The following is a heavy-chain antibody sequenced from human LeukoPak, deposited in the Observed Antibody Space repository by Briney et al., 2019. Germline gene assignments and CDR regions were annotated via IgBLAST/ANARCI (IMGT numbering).Heavy chain of an antibody. CDR3: ARPLRDGYTAGAFDI. CDR2: IYSSGST. J-gene: IGHJ3*02. D-gene: IGHD5-24*01. CDR1: GGSISSYY. Sequence: SETLSLTCTVSGGSISSYYWSWIRQPAGKGLEWIGRIYSSGSTNYNPSLKSRVTISVDTSKNQFSLKLSSVTAADTAVYYCARPLRDGYTAGAFDIWGQGTMVTVSS. V-gene: IGHV4-4*07.